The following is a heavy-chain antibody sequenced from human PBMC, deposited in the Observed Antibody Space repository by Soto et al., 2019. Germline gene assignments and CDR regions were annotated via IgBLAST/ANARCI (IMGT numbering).Heavy chain of an antibody. CDR2: ISYDGSNK. V-gene: IGHV3-30-3*01. CDR1: GFTFSSYA. Sequence: QVQLVESGGGVVQPGRSLRLSCAASGFTFSSYAMHWVRQAPGKGLEWVAVISYDGSNKYYADSVKGRFTISRDNSKNTLYLHMNSLRSEDTAVYYCARDGPNVGIAVAAAFDYWCQGSLVTVS. D-gene: IGHD6-19*01. J-gene: IGHJ4*02. CDR3: ARDGPNVGIAVAAAFDY.